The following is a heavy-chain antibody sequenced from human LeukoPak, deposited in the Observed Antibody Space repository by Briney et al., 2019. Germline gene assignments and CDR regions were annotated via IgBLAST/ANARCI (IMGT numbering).Heavy chain of an antibody. D-gene: IGHD3-3*01. CDR3: ARVLRFLEWYPLYYYYYMDV. CDR2: IYYSGST. Sequence: SETLSLTCTVSGGSISSSSYYWGWIRQPPGKGLEWIGSIYYSGSTYYNPSLKSRVTISVDKSKNQFSLKLSSVTAADTAVYYCARVLRFLEWYPLYYYYYMDVWGKGTTVTVSS. J-gene: IGHJ6*03. CDR1: GGSISSSSYY. V-gene: IGHV4-39*07.